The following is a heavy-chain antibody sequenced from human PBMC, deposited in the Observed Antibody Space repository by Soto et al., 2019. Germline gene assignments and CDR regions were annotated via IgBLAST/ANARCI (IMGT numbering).Heavy chain of an antibody. D-gene: IGHD1-26*01. CDR2: ISYDGSNK. V-gene: IGHV3-30*18. Sequence: PGGSLRLSCAASGFTFSSYGMHWVRQAPGKGLEWVAVISYDGSNKYYADSVKGRFTISRDNSKNTLYLQMNSLRAEDPAVFYCAKEGAPRPPRNYYYGRDAGGQGTTATVSS. CDR3: AKEGAPRPPRNYYYGRDA. J-gene: IGHJ6*02. CDR1: GFTFSSYG.